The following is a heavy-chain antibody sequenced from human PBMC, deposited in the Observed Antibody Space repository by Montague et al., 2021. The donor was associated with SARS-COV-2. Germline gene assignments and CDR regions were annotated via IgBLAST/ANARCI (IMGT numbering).Heavy chain of an antibody. Sequence: SETLSLTCTAFGGSIGAYYWSWIRQPPGTGLEWTGYIDNSGSTNHNPSLESRVTMSVATSKNQFSLKLNSVTAAATAVYYCARHGGNDAFDIWGRGTMVTVSS. CDR3: ARHGGNDAFDI. V-gene: IGHV4-59*01. D-gene: IGHD4-23*01. CDR1: GGSIGAYY. J-gene: IGHJ3*02. CDR2: IDNSGST.